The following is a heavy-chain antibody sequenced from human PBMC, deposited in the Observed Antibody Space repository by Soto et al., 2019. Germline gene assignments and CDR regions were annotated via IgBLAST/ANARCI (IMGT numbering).Heavy chain of an antibody. CDR3: ARRGSGSYYDY. V-gene: IGHV3-23*01. D-gene: IGHD1-26*01. CDR1: GFTFSSYA. Sequence: EVQLLESGGGLVQPGGSLRLSCAASGFTFSSYAMKWVRQAPVKGLEWVSAIRGSGGSTYYADSVKGRFTISRDNSKNTLYLEMNSLRAEDTAVDYCARRGSGSYYDYWGQGTLVTVSS. CDR2: IRGSGGST. J-gene: IGHJ4*02.